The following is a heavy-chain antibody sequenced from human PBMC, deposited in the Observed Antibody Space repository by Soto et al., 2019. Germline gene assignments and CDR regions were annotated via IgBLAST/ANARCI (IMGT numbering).Heavy chain of an antibody. CDR1: DARMG. J-gene: IGHJ6*02. CDR2: IFSNDEK. V-gene: IGHV2-26*01. D-gene: IGHD2-2*01. CDR3: TRYASGRQDYGMDV. Sequence: QVTLRESGPVLVKPTETLTLTCTVSDARMGVCWIRLPPGKALEWLAHIFSNDEKAYSTSLKNRLTISKDTSKRQVALAMTNMDPVDTATYFCTRYASGRQDYGMDVWGQGTTVTVSS.